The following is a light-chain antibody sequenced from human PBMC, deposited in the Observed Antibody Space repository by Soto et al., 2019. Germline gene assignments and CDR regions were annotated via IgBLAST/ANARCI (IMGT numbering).Light chain of an antibody. V-gene: IGKV3-11*01. CDR1: QSVSRY. Sequence: EIVLTQSPATLSLSPGERATLSCRASQSVSRYLAWYQQKPGQAPRLLIYDASNRATGIPARFSGSGSGTDFTLTISSLEPEDFAVYYCQQRSKWPRLTFDGGTKVEIK. CDR2: DAS. CDR3: QQRSKWPRLT. J-gene: IGKJ4*01.